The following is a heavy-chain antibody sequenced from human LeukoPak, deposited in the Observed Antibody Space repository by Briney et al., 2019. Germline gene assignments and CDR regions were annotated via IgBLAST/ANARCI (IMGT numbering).Heavy chain of an antibody. CDR1: GGSISDNY. CDR2: IYYSGSA. J-gene: IGHJ3*02. D-gene: IGHD2-2*01. V-gene: IGHV4-59*01. Sequence: SETLSLTCTVSGGSISDNYWSWARQPPGKGLEWIGYIYYSGSANYNPSLASRVTMSVDTSKNQFSLKLNSVTAADTAVYYCARDGGCGSSTGCYPDALHIWGQGTMVTVSS. CDR3: ARDGGCGSSTGCYPDALHI.